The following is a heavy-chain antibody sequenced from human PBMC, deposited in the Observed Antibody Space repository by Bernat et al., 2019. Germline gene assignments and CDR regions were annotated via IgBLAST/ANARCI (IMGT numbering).Heavy chain of an antibody. CDR2: ISGSGGST. J-gene: IGHJ4*02. D-gene: IGHD5-18*01. V-gene: IGHV3-23*01. CDR3: AAHSGYSYGSNFDY. CDR1: GFTFSSYA. Sequence: EVQLLESGGGLVQPGGSLRLSCAASGFTFSSYAMSWVRQAPGKGLEWVSAISGSGGSTYYADSVKGRFTISRDNSKNTLYLQMNSLKAEDTAVYYCAAHSGYSYGSNFDYWGQGPLVTVSS.